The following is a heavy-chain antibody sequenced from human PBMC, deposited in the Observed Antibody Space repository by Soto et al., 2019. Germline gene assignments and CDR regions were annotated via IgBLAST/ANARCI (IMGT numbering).Heavy chain of an antibody. CDR2: IYHTGTT. CDR1: GGSISSCTYY. J-gene: IGHJ4*02. Sequence: SDTLSLTCTVSGGSISSCTYYWTWIRQHPGKGLEWFGYIYHTGTTHYNPSLKSRVAMSLDTSKNQFSLNLRSVTAADTGVYYCATLGYCSTTACFDIGNWGQGALVTVSS. V-gene: IGHV4-31*03. D-gene: IGHD6-13*01. CDR3: ATLGYCSTTACFDIGN.